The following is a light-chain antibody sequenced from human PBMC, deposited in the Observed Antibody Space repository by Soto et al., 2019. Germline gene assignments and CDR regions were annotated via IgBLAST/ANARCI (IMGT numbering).Light chain of an antibody. Sequence: DIQMSKSPSSPSASVGDRVTITCRASQSISNWLAWYQQKPGKAPKLLIYKASILESGVPSRFSGSRSGTEFTPTISSLQPDDFATYYCQQSQGTFGQGTKVDIK. CDR3: QQSQGT. V-gene: IGKV1-5*03. CDR2: KAS. CDR1: QSISNW. J-gene: IGKJ1*01.